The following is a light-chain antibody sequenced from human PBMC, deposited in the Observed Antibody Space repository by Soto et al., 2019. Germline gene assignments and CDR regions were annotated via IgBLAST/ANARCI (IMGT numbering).Light chain of an antibody. J-gene: IGLJ1*01. CDR1: SSDVGGYDY. Sequence: QSALTQPASVSGSPGQPIAISCTGTSSDVGGYDYVSWYQQHPDKAPKLMIYEVTKRPSGVSNRFSGSKSGNTASLTISGLQPEDEADYYCSSHTSGRTRVFGSGTKVTVL. CDR2: EVT. CDR3: SSHTSGRTRV. V-gene: IGLV2-14*01.